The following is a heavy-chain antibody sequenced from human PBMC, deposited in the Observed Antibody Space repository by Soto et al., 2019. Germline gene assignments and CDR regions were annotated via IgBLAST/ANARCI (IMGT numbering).Heavy chain of an antibody. CDR2: INPNSGGT. J-gene: IGHJ6*03. CDR1: GYTFTGYY. D-gene: IGHD4-17*01. CDR3: ARGSTVADIDYYYYYMDV. V-gene: IGHV1-2*04. Sequence: ASVKVSCKASGYTFTGYYMHWVRQAPGQGLEWMGWINPNSGGTNYAQKFQGWVTMTRDTSISTAYMELSRLRSDDTAVYYCARGSTVADIDYYYYYMDVWGKGTTVTVSS.